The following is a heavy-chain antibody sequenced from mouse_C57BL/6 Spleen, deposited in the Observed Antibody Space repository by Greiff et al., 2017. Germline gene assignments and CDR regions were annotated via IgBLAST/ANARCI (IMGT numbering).Heavy chain of an antibody. CDR3: ARRDSKGAMDY. Sequence: EVKLVESGGGLVQPGGSLKLSCAASGFTFSDYGMAWVRQAPRKGPEWVAIISNLAYSIYYADTVTGRFTISRENAKNTLYLEMSSLRSEDTAMYYCARRDSKGAMDYWGQGTSVTVSS. D-gene: IGHD2-5*01. CDR1: GFTFSDYG. V-gene: IGHV5-15*01. J-gene: IGHJ4*01. CDR2: ISNLAYSI.